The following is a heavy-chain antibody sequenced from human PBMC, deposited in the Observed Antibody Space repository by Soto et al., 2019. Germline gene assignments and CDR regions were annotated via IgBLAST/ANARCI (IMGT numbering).Heavy chain of an antibody. V-gene: IGHV3-23*01. J-gene: IGHJ1*01. CDR1: GFTFSSYA. Sequence: EVQLLESGGGLVQPGGSLRLSCAASGFTFSSYAMSWVRQAPGKGLEWVSAISGSGGSTYYADSVKGRFTISRDNSKNTLYLQMNSLRAEDTAVYYCANQGIAAACTWKYFQHWGQGTLVTVSS. D-gene: IGHD6-13*01. CDR2: ISGSGGST. CDR3: ANQGIAAACTWKYFQH.